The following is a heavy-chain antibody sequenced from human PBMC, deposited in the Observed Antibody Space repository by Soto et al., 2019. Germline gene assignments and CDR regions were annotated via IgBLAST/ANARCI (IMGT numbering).Heavy chain of an antibody. CDR3: ARRRYDFWSGYYLYYYYGMDV. Sequence: SETLSLTCTVSGGSISSSSYYWGWIRQPPGKGLEWIGSIYYSGSTYYNPSLKSRVTISVDTSKNQFSLKLSSVTAADTAVYYCARRRYDFWSGYYLYYYYGMDVWGQGTTLTVSS. CDR2: IYYSGST. D-gene: IGHD3-3*01. V-gene: IGHV4-39*01. CDR1: GGSISSSSYY. J-gene: IGHJ6*02.